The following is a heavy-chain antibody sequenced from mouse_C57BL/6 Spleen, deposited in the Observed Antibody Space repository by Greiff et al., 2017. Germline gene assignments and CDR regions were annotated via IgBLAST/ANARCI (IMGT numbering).Heavy chain of an antibody. J-gene: IGHJ4*01. Sequence: DVKLVESEGGLVQPGSSMKLSCTASGFTFSDYYMAWVRQVPEKGLEWVANINYDGSSTYYLDSLKSRFIISRDNAKNILYLQMSSLKSEDTATXYCAREMGYYAMDYWGQGTSVTVSS. V-gene: IGHV5-16*01. D-gene: IGHD2-3*01. CDR2: INYDGSST. CDR3: AREMGYYAMDY. CDR1: GFTFSDYY.